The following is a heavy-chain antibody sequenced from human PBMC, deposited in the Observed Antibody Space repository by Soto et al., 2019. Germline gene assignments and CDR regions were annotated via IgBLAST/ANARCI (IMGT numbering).Heavy chain of an antibody. D-gene: IGHD3-3*01. Sequence: EALSVRGAHYGGCLSGYYWNWIRQPQGKVLEWIGEINHSGSTNYNPSLKGRVTISVDTSKNQFSLKLSSVTAADTAVYYCARNTYVLRFLEWLQKPYYDYGMDVWGRGTTVTVSS. J-gene: IGHJ6*02. CDR2: INHSGST. V-gene: IGHV4-34*01. CDR1: GGCLSGYY. CDR3: ARNTYVLRFLEWLQKPYYDYGMDV.